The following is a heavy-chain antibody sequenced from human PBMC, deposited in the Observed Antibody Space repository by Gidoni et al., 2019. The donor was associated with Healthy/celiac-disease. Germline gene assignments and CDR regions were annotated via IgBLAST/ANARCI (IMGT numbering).Heavy chain of an antibody. J-gene: IGHJ4*02. V-gene: IGHV3-23*01. CDR2: ISGSGGST. CDR3: AKGRPVVAASIDY. CDR1: GFPFSSYA. D-gene: IGHD2-15*01. Sequence: EVQLLESGGGLAQPGGSLRLSCPASGFPFSSYAMSWVRQAPGKGLEWVSAISGSGGSTYYADSVKGRFTISRDNSKNTLYLQMNSLRAKDTAVYYCAKGRPVVAASIDYWGQGTLVTVSS.